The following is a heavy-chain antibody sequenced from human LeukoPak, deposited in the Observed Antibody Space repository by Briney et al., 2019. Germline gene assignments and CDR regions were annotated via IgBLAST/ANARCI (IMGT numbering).Heavy chain of an antibody. D-gene: IGHD2-15*01. CDR2: IYYSGST. CDR1: GGSISSGDYY. V-gene: IGHV4-30-4*08. J-gene: IGHJ4*02. CDR3: ARGACSGGSRYDIDY. Sequence: SQTLSLTCTVSGGSISSGDYYWGWIRQPPGKGLEWIGYIYYSGSTYYNPSLKSRVTISVDTSKNQFSLKLSSVTAADTAVYYCARGACSGGSRYDIDYWGQGTLVTVSS.